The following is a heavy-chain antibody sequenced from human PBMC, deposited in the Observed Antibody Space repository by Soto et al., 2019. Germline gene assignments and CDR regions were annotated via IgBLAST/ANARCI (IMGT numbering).Heavy chain of an antibody. V-gene: IGHV4-34*01. J-gene: IGHJ4*02. CDR3: ARHIISSEGRYFVY. D-gene: IGHD6-6*01. CDR2: INHSGST. Sequence: SETLSLTCAVYGGSFSGYYWSWIRQPPGKGLEWIGEINHSGSTNYNPSLKSRVTISVDTSKNQFSLKLSSVTAADTAVYYCARHIISSEGRYFVYWGQGTLVTVSS. CDR1: GGSFSGYY.